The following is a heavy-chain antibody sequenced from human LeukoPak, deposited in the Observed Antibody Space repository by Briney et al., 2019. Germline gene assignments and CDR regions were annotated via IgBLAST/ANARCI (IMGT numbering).Heavy chain of an antibody. Sequence: SETLSLTCTVSGGSISSSSYYWGWIRQPPGKGLEWIGSIYHSERTHYNPSLESRVTISVDTSKNQISLNLSSVTAADTAVYYCAGGVTIVRGTSKHFDYWGQGTLVTVSS. CDR1: GGSISSSSYY. V-gene: IGHV4-39*07. D-gene: IGHD3-10*01. J-gene: IGHJ4*02. CDR2: IYHSERT. CDR3: AGGVTIVRGTSKHFDY.